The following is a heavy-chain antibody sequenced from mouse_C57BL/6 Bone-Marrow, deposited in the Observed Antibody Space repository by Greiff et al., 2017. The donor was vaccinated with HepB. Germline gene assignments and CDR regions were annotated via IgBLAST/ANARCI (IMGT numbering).Heavy chain of an antibody. D-gene: IGHD2-5*01. J-gene: IGHJ4*01. CDR3: ARRYSNYGYAMDY. V-gene: IGHV5-4*03. CDR1: GFTFSSYA. Sequence: EVKVVESGGGLVKPGGSLKLSCAASGFTFSSYAMSWFRQTPDKRLAWVATISDGGSYTYYPDNVKGRFTISRDNAKNNLYLQMSHLKSEDTAMYYCARRYSNYGYAMDYWGQGTSVTVSS. CDR2: ISDGGSYT.